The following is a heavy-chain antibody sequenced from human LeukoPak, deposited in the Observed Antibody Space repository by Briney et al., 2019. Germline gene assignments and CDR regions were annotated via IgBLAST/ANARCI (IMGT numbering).Heavy chain of an antibody. Sequence: ASVKVSFKASRYTFTAYYMHWVRQVPGQGLEWMAWINPNSGGTNYAQKFQGRVTMTGDTSIRTAYMELSSLISDDTAEYYCASSSFETGTYYYFDYWGQGTLVTVSS. V-gene: IGHV1-2*02. D-gene: IGHD1-26*01. J-gene: IGHJ4*02. CDR3: ASSSFETGTYYYFDY. CDR2: INPNSGGT. CDR1: RYTFTAYY.